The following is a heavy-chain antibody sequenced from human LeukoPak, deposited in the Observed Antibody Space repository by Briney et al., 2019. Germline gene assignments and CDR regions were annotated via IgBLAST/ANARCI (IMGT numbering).Heavy chain of an antibody. D-gene: IGHD2-2*01. Sequence: GGSLRLSCAASGFTFDDYTMHWVRQAPGKGLEWVSLISWDGGSTYYADSVKGRFTISRDNSKNSLYLQMSSLRTEDTALYYCAKGAYQLLFYYYYYMDVWGKGTTVTVSS. J-gene: IGHJ6*03. V-gene: IGHV3-43*01. CDR3: AKGAYQLLFYYYYYMDV. CDR2: ISWDGGST. CDR1: GFTFDDYT.